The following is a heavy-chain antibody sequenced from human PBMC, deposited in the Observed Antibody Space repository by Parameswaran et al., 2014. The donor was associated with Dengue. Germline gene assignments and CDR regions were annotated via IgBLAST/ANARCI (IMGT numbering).Heavy chain of an antibody. D-gene: IGHD2-2*01. V-gene: IGHV4-61*02. J-gene: IGHJ6*03. CDR3: ARSTIVVVPAANIFIRHVGRYYYYYMDV. CDR2: IYTSGST. CDR1: GGSISSGNYY. Sequence: ASETLSLTCTVSGGSISSGNYYWSWIRQPAGKGLEWIGRIYTSGSTNYNPSLKSRVTISVDTSKNQFSLKLSSVTAADTAVYYCARSTIVVVPAANIFIRHVGRYYYYYMDVWGKGTTVTVSS.